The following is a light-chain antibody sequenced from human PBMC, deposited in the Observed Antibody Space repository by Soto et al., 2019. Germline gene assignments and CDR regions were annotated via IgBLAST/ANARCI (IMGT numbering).Light chain of an antibody. Sequence: QSVLTQPASVSGSPGQSIAISCTGTSSDVGGYKYVSWYQQYPGKAPKLMIYDVSNRPSGVSDRFSSSKSGNTASLTISGLQSEDEADYYCSSYTSSSSYVFGTGTKLTVL. CDR1: SSDVGGYKY. J-gene: IGLJ1*01. CDR2: DVS. V-gene: IGLV2-14*01. CDR3: SSYTSSSSYV.